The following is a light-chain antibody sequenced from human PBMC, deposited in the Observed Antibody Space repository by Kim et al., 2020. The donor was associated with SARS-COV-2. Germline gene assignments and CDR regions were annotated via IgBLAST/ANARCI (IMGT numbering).Light chain of an antibody. V-gene: IGKV1-5*03. CDR3: QQYSSDSPT. CDR2: KAS. J-gene: IGKJ1*01. Sequence: ASVGDRVTITCRASQSISTWLAWYQQKPRKGPKLLIYKASSLERGVPSRFSGSGSGTEFTLTINSLQPEDFAVYYCQQYSSDSPTFGQGTKVDIK. CDR1: QSISTW.